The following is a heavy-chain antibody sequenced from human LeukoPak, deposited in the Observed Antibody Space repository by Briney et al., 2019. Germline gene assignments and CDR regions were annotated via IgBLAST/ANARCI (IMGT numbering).Heavy chain of an antibody. Sequence: PSETLSLTCTVSGGSISSYYWSWIRQPPGKGLEWIGYIYYNGSTNYNPSLKSRVTISVDTSKNQFSLKLSSVTAADTAVYYCARVQHYDSSGYYAFDIWGQGTMVTVSS. CDR1: GGSISSYY. CDR2: IYYNGST. J-gene: IGHJ3*02. V-gene: IGHV4-59*01. D-gene: IGHD3-22*01. CDR3: ARVQHYDSSGYYAFDI.